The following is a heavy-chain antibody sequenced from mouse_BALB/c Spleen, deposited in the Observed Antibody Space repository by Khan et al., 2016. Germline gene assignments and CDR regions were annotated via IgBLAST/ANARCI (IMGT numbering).Heavy chain of an antibody. D-gene: IGHD4-1*01. CDR2: ISYSGST. CDR1: GYSITSDYA. J-gene: IGHJ3*01. V-gene: IGHV3-2*02. Sequence: EVQLQESGPGLVKPSQSLSLTCTVTGYSITSDYAWNWIRQFPGNKLEWMGYISYSGSTSYNPSLKSRISITRDTSKNQIFLRLNSVTTEDTATXYCAEELGWFAYWGQGTLVPVSA. CDR3: AEELGWFAY.